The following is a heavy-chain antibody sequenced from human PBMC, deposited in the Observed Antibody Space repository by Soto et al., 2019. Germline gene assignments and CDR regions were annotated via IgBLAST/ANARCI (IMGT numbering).Heavy chain of an antibody. D-gene: IGHD3-10*01. CDR1: GYTFTSYA. CDR2: INAGNGNT. V-gene: IGHV1-3*01. J-gene: IGHJ4*02. Sequence: ASVKVSCKASGYTFTSYAMHWVRQAPGQRLEWMGWINAGNGNTKYSQKFQGRVTITRDTSASTAYMELSGLRSEDTAVYYCARDFRGNGFDYWGQGTLVTVSS. CDR3: ARDFRGNGFDY.